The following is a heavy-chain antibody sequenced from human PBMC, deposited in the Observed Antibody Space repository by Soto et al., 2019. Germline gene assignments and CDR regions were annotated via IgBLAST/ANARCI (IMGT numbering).Heavy chain of an antibody. CDR2: SNYGGPT. D-gene: IGHD6-13*01. Sequence: SETLSLTCPVSVGAINSTVNYWYWIRQPPGKGLEWIGSSNYGGPTYYSPSLQSRATISLDAAKNHFSLNLRSVTAADTAVYYCARHGAYSTSVYYYYGMDVWGQGTTVTVSS. J-gene: IGHJ6*02. CDR1: VGAINSTVNY. V-gene: IGHV4-39*01. CDR3: ARHGAYSTSVYYYYGMDV.